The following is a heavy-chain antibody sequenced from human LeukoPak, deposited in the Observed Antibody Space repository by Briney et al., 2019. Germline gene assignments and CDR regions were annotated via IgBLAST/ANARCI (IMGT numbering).Heavy chain of an antibody. J-gene: IGHJ1*01. D-gene: IGHD2-2*01. Sequence: GGSLRLSCAASGFTFSSYAMSWVRQAPGKGLEWVSGISSSGGSTYYADSVKGRFTISRDNSKNTLYLQMNSLRVEDTAVYYCAKDIVVVPAARYFDHWGQGTLVTVSS. CDR1: GFTFSSYA. V-gene: IGHV3-23*01. CDR2: ISSSGGST. CDR3: AKDIVVVPAARYFDH.